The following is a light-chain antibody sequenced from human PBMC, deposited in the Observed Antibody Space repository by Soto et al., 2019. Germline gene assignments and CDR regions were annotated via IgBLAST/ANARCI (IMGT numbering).Light chain of an antibody. CDR1: QTVSSNY. CDR2: GAS. V-gene: IGKV3-20*01. Sequence: EIVPTQSPDTLSLSPGERATLSCRASQTVSSNYLAWCQQRPGQAPRLLIYGASTRAAGIPDRFSGSGSGTDFTLTITRLEPEDSAVYFCQQYTGPPTTFGQGTRLENK. CDR3: QQYTGPPTT. J-gene: IGKJ5*01.